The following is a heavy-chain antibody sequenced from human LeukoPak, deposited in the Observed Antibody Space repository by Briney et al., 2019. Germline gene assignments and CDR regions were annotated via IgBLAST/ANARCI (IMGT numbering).Heavy chain of an antibody. V-gene: IGHV3-74*01. J-gene: IGHJ6*02. CDR1: GFTFTTYW. Sequence: GGSLRLSCAASGFTFTTYWMHWVRHAPGKGLVWVSHINSDGSITSYADSAKGRFTISRDNAKNTLYLQMNSLRAEDTAVYYCARDAVDTANAVWGQGTTVTVSS. D-gene: IGHD5-18*01. CDR2: INSDGSIT. CDR3: ARDAVDTANAV.